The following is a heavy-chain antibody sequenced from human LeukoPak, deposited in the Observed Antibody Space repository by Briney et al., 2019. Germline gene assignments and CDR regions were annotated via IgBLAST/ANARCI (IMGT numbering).Heavy chain of an antibody. J-gene: IGHJ5*02. CDR2: INARGDT. Sequence: SETLSLTCAVYGWSFNDYYWNWVRQPPGKGLEWIGEINARGDTNYNPSLKSRVTISVDSSKNQFSLTLTSMIAADTAIYYCARGQVPAARGYNWFDPWGQGTLVTVFS. CDR3: ARGQVPAARGYNWFDP. V-gene: IGHV4-34*01. CDR1: GWSFNDYY. D-gene: IGHD2-2*01.